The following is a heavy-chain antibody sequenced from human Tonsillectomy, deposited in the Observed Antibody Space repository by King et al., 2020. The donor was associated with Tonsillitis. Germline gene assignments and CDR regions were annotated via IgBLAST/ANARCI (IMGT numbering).Heavy chain of an antibody. CDR1: GFTFSSYV. J-gene: IGHJ5*02. V-gene: IGHV3-33*08. D-gene: IGHD6-13*01. CDR2: IWYDGSNK. CDR3: AREIIAAAGIWFDP. Sequence: QLVQSGGGVVQPGRSLRLSCAASGFTFSSYVMHWVRQAPGKGLEWVAVIWYDGSNKNYADSVKGRFTISRDNSKNTLYLQMHSLRAEDTAVYYCAREIIAAAGIWFDPWGQGTLVTVSS.